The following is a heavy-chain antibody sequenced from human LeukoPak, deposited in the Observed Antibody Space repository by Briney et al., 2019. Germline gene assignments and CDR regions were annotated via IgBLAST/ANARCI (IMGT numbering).Heavy chain of an antibody. CDR2: ISGSGGST. Sequence: GGSLRLSCAASGFTISSYAMSWVRQAPGKGLEWVSAISGSGGSTYYADSVKGRFTISRDNSKNTLYLQMNSLRAEDTAVYYCAKDANYDILTGYSSGGAFDIWGQGTMVTVSS. CDR1: GFTISSYA. D-gene: IGHD3-9*01. CDR3: AKDANYDILTGYSSGGAFDI. V-gene: IGHV3-23*01. J-gene: IGHJ3*02.